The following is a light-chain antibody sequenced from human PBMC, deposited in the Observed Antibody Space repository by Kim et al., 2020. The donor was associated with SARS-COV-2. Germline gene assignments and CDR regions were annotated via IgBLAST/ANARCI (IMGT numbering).Light chain of an antibody. J-gene: IGLJ1*01. V-gene: IGLV1-40*01. CDR1: SSNIGAGFD. CDR3: QSYDNSLRGYV. Sequence: QRVTISCTGSSSNIGAGFDVHWYQHLPGTAPKRLIFDNTNRPSGVPDRFSGSKSGTSASLAITGLQAEDEADYYCQSYDNSLRGYVFGTGTKVTVL. CDR2: DNT.